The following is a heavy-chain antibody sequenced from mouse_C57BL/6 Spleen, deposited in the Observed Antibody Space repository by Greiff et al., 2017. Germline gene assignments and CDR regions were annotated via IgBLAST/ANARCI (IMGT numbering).Heavy chain of an antibody. CDR3: AKLGRPDYYDMDY. J-gene: IGHJ4*01. CDR2: IDPSDSYT. CDR1: GYTFTSYW. V-gene: IGHV1-69*01. D-gene: IGHD4-1*01. Sequence: QVQLKQPGAELVMPGASVKLSCKASGYTFTSYWMHWVKQRPGQGLEWIGEIDPSDSYTNYNQKFKGKSTLTVDKSSSTAYMQLSSLTSEDSAVYYCAKLGRPDYYDMDYWGQGTSVTVSS.